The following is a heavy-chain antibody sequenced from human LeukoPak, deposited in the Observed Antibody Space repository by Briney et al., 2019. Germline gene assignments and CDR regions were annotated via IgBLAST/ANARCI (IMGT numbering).Heavy chain of an antibody. V-gene: IGHV4-30-2*01. CDR1: GGSISSGGYS. Sequence: SETLSLTCAVSGGSISSGGYSWSWIRQPPGKGLEWIGYIYHSGSTYYNPSLKSRVTISVDRSKDQFSLKLSSVTAADTAVYYCARVRIAVAPYFDYWRQGTLVTVSS. J-gene: IGHJ4*02. CDR2: IYHSGST. CDR3: ARVRIAVAPYFDY. D-gene: IGHD6-19*01.